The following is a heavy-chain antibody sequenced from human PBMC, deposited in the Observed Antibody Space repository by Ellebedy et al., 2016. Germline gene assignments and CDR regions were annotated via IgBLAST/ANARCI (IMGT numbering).Heavy chain of an antibody. CDR2: ISNGGHTT. J-gene: IGHJ4*02. D-gene: IGHD2/OR15-2a*01. Sequence: GGSLRLSCAASGFNFDYYYMSWIRQAPGQGLEWVSYISNGGHTTYYGDSVRGRFTMSRDNAQRSLYLQMNSLRADDTAVYYCARAPYCNTASCYAEYWGQGTLVTVSS. CDR3: ARAPYCNTASCYAEY. V-gene: IGHV3-11*01. CDR1: GFNFDYYY.